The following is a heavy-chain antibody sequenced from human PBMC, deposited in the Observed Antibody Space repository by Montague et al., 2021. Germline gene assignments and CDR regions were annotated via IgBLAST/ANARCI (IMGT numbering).Heavy chain of an antibody. CDR3: TRRPEVSALAATS. J-gene: IGHJ5*02. D-gene: IGHD6-19*01. V-gene: IGHV4-39*06. CDR2: IYYSGSS. Sequence: SETLSLTCNVSGGSISTSTNDWTWIRQPPGKELEWIASIYYSGSSYYNPSLKSRVTMSVNTSKNQFTLKLSSVTAADTAVYYCTRRPEVSALAATSWGQGTLVTVSS. CDR1: GGSISTSTND.